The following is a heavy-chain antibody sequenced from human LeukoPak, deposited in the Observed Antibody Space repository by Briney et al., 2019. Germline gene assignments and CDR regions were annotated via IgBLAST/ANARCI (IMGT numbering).Heavy chain of an antibody. CDR2: ISYDGSNK. J-gene: IGHJ4*02. Sequence: PGGSLRLSCAASGFTFSSYGMHWVRQAPGKGLEWVAVISYDGSNKYYADSVKGRFTISRDNSKNTLYLQMNSLRAEDTAVYYCARSAYCGSNCHYYFDYWGQGTPVTVSS. CDR3: ARSAYCGSNCHYYFDY. CDR1: GFTFSSYG. V-gene: IGHV3-30*03. D-gene: IGHD2-21*02.